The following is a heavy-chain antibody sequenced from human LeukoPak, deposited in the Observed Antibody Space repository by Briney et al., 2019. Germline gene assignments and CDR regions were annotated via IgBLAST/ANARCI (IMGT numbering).Heavy chain of an antibody. CDR1: GYSFTSYW. J-gene: IGHJ6*03. D-gene: IGHD2-2*02. CDR2: IYPGDSDT. Sequence: GESLKISCKGSGYSFTSYWIGWVRQMPGKGLEWMGIIYPGDSDTRYSPSFQGQVTISADKSISTAYLQWSSLKASDTAMYYCARETGYCSSTSCHSYYMDVWGKGTTVTVSS. V-gene: IGHV5-51*01. CDR3: ARETGYCSSTSCHSYYMDV.